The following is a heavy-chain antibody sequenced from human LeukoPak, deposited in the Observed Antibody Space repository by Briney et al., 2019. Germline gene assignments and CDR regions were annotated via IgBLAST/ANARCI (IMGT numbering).Heavy chain of an antibody. CDR2: IYYTGIT. CDR1: GGSINSYF. Sequence: SETLSLTCTVSGGSINSYFWSWIRQPPGKGLEWIGYIYYTGITDYNPSLKSRITISVDTSKNQFSLKLTSVSAADTAVYYCARQGRSGTNLYRFDYWAREPWSPSPQ. J-gene: IGHJ4*02. V-gene: IGHV4-59*08. D-gene: IGHD3-10*01. CDR3: ARQGRSGTNLYRFDY.